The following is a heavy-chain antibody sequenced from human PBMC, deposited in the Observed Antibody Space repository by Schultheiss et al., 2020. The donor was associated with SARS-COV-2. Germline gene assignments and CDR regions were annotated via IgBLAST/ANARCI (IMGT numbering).Heavy chain of an antibody. J-gene: IGHJ3*02. CDR3: ARRGWSDAFDI. D-gene: IGHD6-19*01. CDR1: GGSISSSSYY. Sequence: SETLYLTCTVSGGSISSSSYYWGWIRQPPGKGLEWIGSIYYSGSTYYNPSLKSRVTISVDTSKNQFSLKLSSVTAADTAVYYCARRGWSDAFDIWGQGTMVTVSS. V-gene: IGHV4-39*01. CDR2: IYYSGST.